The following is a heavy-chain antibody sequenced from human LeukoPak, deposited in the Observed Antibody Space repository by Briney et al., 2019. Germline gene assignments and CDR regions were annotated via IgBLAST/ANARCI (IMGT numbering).Heavy chain of an antibody. J-gene: IGHJ4*02. CDR1: GFTFGDYA. CDR3: TRAYYDILTGYYTFDY. V-gene: IGHV3-49*03. CDR2: IRSKAYGGTT. D-gene: IGHD3-9*01. Sequence: GGSLRHSCTASGFTFGDYAMSWFRQAPGKGLEGVGFIRSKAYGGTTEYAASVKGRFNMSRDDSKSIAYLQMNSLKTEDTAVHYCTRAYYDILTGYYTFDYWGQGTLVTVSS.